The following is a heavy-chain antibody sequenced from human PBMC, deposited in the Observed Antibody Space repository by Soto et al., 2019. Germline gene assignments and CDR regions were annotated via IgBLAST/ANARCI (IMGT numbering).Heavy chain of an antibody. Sequence: SGPTLVNPTQTLTLTCSFSGFSLSTSGMCVSWIRQSPGKALEWLARIDWDDDKYYSTSLETRLTISKDTSKNQVVLTMTNVEPVDTATYYCARIRLGNSDTSTYNAYSYYGMDVWGQGTTVTVSS. CDR1: GFSLSTSGMC. V-gene: IGHV2-70*11. J-gene: IGHJ6*02. CDR3: ARIRLGNSDTSTYNAYSYYGMDV. CDR2: IDWDDDK. D-gene: IGHD3-22*01.